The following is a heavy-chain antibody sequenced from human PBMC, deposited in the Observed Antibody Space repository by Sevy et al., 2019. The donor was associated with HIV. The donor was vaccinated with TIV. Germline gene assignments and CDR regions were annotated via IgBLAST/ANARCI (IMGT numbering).Heavy chain of an antibody. V-gene: IGHV1-18*01. CDR1: GYTFNTYG. CDR3: ARKRNLGESSDP. CDR2: INIYNGNT. Sequence: ASVKVSCKTSGYTFNTYGISWVRQAPGQRLEWTGWINIYNGNTIYGQKFQGRVTLSTDTFTSTAYMDLGSLRSDDTAVYYCARKRNLGESSDPWGQGTLVTVSS. D-gene: IGHD3-16*01. J-gene: IGHJ5*02.